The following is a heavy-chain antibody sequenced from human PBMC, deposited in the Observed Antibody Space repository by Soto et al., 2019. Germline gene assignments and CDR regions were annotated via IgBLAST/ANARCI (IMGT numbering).Heavy chain of an antibody. CDR1: GYSFTNYW. D-gene: IGHD3-10*01. CDR2: IYPGDSDT. V-gene: IGHV5-51*01. CDR3: ARGRAPDTYYYGSGSYYPAPYYYYYGMDV. J-gene: IGHJ6*02. Sequence: PGESLKISCKTSGYSFTNYWIGWVRQMPGKGLEWMGIIYPGDSDTRYSPSFQGQVTISADKSISTAYLQWSSLKASDTAMYYCARGRAPDTYYYGSGSYYPAPYYYYYGMDVWGQGTTVTVSS.